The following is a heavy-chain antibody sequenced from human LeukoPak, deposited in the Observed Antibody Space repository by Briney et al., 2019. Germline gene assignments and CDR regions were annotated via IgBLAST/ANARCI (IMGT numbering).Heavy chain of an antibody. J-gene: IGHJ5*02. D-gene: IGHD4-17*01. CDR3: VRGSVDGDYLFS. Sequence: GGSLGLSCAASGFTVSSNHMSWVRQAPGKGLEWVSVIHSGGNSYYADSVKGRFTISRDNSKNTLYLQMNSLRAEDTAVYYCVRGSVDGDYLFSWGQGTLVTVSS. CDR1: GFTVSSNH. CDR2: IHSGGNS. V-gene: IGHV3-53*01.